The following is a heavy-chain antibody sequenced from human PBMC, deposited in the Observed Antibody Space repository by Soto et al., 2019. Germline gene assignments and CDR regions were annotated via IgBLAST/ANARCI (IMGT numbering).Heavy chain of an antibody. CDR3: AREREHLYSSSSGFDWFDP. V-gene: IGHV1-3*01. J-gene: IGHJ5*02. CDR2: INAGNGNT. Sequence: TSVKVSCKASGYSFTSYAMHWVRQAPGQRLEWMGWINAGNGNTKYSQKFQGRVTITRDTSASTAYMELSSLRSEDTAVYYCAREREHLYSSSSGFDWFDPWGQGTLVTVSS. CDR1: GYSFTSYA. D-gene: IGHD6-6*01.